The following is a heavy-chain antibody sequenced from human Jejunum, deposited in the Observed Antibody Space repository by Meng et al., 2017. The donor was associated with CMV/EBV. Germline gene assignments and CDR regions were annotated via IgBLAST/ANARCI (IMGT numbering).Heavy chain of an antibody. CDR3: AHRHRLRDFDY. D-gene: IGHD4-17*01. CDR2: IYWDDDK. CDR1: CFTIITSGGG. V-gene: IGHV2-5*02. Sequence: ITWKGPGPTRMKPTLTLTWTCSFSCFTIITSGGGVGWIRQPPGKALVWLALIYWDDDKRYSPSLKNRLTITKDTSKYQVVLTLTNIDPVDTATYYCAHRHRLRDFDYWGQGTLVTVSS. J-gene: IGHJ4*02.